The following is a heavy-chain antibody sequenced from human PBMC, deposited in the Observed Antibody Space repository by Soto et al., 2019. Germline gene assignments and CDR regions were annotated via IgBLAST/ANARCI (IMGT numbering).Heavy chain of an antibody. CDR2: IKSKKDGGTT. V-gene: IGHV3-15*07. CDR1: GLTFSNAW. Sequence: GGSLRLSCAVSGLTFSNAWMNWVRQAPGKGLEWVGRIKSKKDGGTTDYAAPVKGRSTISRDDSRNTLYLQMNSLKTEDTAVYFGATGARVRGVVSDSWGKGPLVPVSP. J-gene: IGHJ4*02. CDR3: ATGARVRGVVSDS. D-gene: IGHD3-3*01.